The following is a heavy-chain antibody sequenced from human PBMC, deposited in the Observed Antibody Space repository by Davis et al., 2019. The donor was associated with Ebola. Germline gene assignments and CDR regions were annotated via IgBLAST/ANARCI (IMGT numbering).Heavy chain of an antibody. J-gene: IGHJ5*02. CDR3: ARGYHSWIAP. Sequence: MPSDTLSLTSPVYGGSSSGYYWSWIRQPPGKWLEWIGEINHSGSTNYNPSLKSRVTISIDTSKNQFSLKLSSVTAADTAVYHCARGYHSWIAPWGQGTLVTVSS. CDR1: GGSSSGYY. V-gene: IGHV4-34*01. D-gene: IGHD2-21*01. CDR2: INHSGST.